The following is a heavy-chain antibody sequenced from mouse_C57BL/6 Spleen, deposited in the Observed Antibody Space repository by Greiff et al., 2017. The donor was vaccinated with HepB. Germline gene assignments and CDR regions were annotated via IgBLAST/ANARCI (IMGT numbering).Heavy chain of an antibody. Sequence: QVQLQQPGAELVRPGTSVKLSCKASGYTFTSYWMHWVKQRPGQGLEWIGVIDPSDSYTNYNQKFKGKATLTVDTSSSTAYMQLSSLTSEDSAVYYCARGDPVGGYFDVWGTGTTVTVSS. CDR1: GYTFTSYW. D-gene: IGHD3-3*01. CDR2: IDPSDSYT. J-gene: IGHJ1*03. CDR3: ARGDPVGGYFDV. V-gene: IGHV1-59*01.